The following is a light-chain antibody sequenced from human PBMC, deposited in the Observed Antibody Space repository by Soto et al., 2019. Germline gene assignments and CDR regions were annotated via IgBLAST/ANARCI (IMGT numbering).Light chain of an antibody. V-gene: IGKV3-20*01. Sequence: EVVLTQSPGTLSLSPGEGATLSCRASQSVVTSYLAWYQQRDGQSPRLLIYGALYRAPGIPDRFSGSGSGTDFTLSISRLDPEDFAVYYCQYYDESMWTFGQGPKLDIK. CDR3: QYYDESMWT. CDR1: QSVVTSY. CDR2: GAL. J-gene: IGKJ1*01.